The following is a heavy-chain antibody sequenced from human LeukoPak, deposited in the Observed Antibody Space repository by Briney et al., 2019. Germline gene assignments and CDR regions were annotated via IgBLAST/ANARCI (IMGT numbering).Heavy chain of an antibody. Sequence: PGGSLRLSCAASGFTFSSYSMNWVRQAPGKGLEWVSSIDTSTTYMTYADSVKGRFTISRDNARNSLYLQMNSLRAEDTAVYYCARDKGTDLEAFDIWGQGIMVTVSS. CDR1: GFTFSSYS. D-gene: IGHD1-1*01. CDR2: IDTSTTYM. V-gene: IGHV3-21*01. J-gene: IGHJ3*02. CDR3: ARDKGTDLEAFDI.